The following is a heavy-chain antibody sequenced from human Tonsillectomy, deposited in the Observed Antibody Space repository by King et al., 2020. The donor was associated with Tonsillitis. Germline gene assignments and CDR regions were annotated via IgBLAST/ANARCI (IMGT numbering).Heavy chain of an antibody. CDR2: IRYDENNK. CDR3: AKLAAMVLFSAFDI. Sequence: VQLVESGGGVVQPGGSLRLSCAASGFTFSNYDMHWVRQAPGKGLEWMAFIRYDENNKYYADSVKGRFTISRDNSKNTLYLQMNSLRAEDTAVYYCAKLAAMVLFSAFDIWGQGTMVTVSS. CDR1: GFTFSNYD. D-gene: IGHD5-18*01. V-gene: IGHV3-30*02. J-gene: IGHJ3*02.